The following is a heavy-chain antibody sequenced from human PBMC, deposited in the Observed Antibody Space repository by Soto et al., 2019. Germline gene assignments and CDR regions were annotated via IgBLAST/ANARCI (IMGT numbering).Heavy chain of an antibody. D-gene: IGHD2-21*02. Sequence: QGTLKESGPTLVKPTQTLTLTCTVSGLSLRTTGVGVGWVRQPPGEALEWLALLYWDDVQRYSPSRRSRLTTAKAISEKQAVLTMTNMVTVDTATYYCVQSRWGGDCLEIYSSHAYNGLDVWGQGTTVTVSS. CDR1: GLSLRTTGVG. CDR2: LYWDDVQ. CDR3: VQSRWGGDCLEIYSSHAYNGLDV. J-gene: IGHJ6*02. V-gene: IGHV2-5*02.